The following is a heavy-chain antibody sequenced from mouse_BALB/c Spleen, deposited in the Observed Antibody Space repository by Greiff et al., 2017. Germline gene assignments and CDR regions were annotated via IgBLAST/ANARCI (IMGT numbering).Heavy chain of an antibody. Sequence: EVQLQQSRPELVKPGASVKISCKASGYSFTGYYMHWVKQSHGKSLEWIGYIYPYNGFSSYNQKFKGKATLTVDKSSSTAYLELRSLTSEDSAVYYCARSDEYDSDWFAYWGQGTLVTVSA. CDR1: GYSFTGYY. D-gene: IGHD2-4*01. CDR2: IYPYNGFS. CDR3: ARSDEYDSDWFAY. J-gene: IGHJ3*01. V-gene: IGHV1-31*01.